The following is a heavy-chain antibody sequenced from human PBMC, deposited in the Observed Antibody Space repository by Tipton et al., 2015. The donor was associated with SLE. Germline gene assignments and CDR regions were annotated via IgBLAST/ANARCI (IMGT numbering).Heavy chain of an antibody. CDR2: INHSGST. J-gene: IGHJ4*02. D-gene: IGHD2-21*01. CDR3: ARGKISWAIFVVRNYFDS. V-gene: IGHV4-34*01. CDR1: GGSFSGYY. Sequence: TLSLTCAVYGGSFSGYYWNWIRQPPGKGLEWIGEINHSGSTYYNPSLKSRVTISVDTSKNQFSLKLSSVTAADTTVYYCARGKISWAIFVVRNYFDSWGQGTLVTVSS.